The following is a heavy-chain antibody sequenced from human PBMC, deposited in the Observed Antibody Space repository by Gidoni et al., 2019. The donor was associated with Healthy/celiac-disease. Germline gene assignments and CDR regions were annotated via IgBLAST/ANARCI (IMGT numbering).Heavy chain of an antibody. CDR1: GYSISSGYY. CDR2: IYHSGST. D-gene: IGHD3-10*01. J-gene: IGHJ4*02. Sequence: QVQLQESGPGLVKPSETLSLTCTVSGYSISSGYYWGWIRQPPGKGLEWIGSIYHSGSTYYNPSLKSRVTISVDTSKNQFSLKLSSVTAADTAVYYCARVEFRKILRFGFDYWGQGTLVTVSS. CDR3: ARVEFRKILRFGFDY. V-gene: IGHV4-38-2*02.